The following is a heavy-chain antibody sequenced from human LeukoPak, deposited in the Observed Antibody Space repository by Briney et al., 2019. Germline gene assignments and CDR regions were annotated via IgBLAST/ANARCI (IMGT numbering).Heavy chain of an antibody. Sequence: GGSLRLSCAASGFTFSSYEMNWVRQAPGKGLEWVSYISSSGSTIYYADSVKGRFTISRDNAKNSLYLQMNSLRAEDTAVYYCARDGYDKMLASDYWGQGTLVTVSS. V-gene: IGHV3-48*03. CDR1: GFTFSSYE. D-gene: IGHD3-22*01. CDR3: ARDGYDKMLASDY. J-gene: IGHJ4*02. CDR2: ISSSGSTI.